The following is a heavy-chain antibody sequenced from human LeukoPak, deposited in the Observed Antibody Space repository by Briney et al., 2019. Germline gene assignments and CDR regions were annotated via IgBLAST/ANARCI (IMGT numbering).Heavy chain of an antibody. CDR1: GGSICSYY. J-gene: IGHJ2*01. V-gene: IGHV4-59*01. D-gene: IGHD3-3*01. CDR3: ARAGVVSNPNSYWYFDL. Sequence: SETLSLTCTVSGGSICSYYWSWIRQPPGKGLEWIGYIYYSGSTNYNPSLESRVTISVDTSKNQFTLKLSSVTAADTAVYYRARAGVVSNPNSYWYFDLWGRGTLVTVSS. CDR2: IYYSGST.